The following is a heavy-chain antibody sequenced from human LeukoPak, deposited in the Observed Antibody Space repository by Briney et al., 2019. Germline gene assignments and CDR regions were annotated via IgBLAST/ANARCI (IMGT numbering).Heavy chain of an antibody. CDR1: GFTFSSYA. Sequence: GRSLRLSCAASGFTFSSYAMHWVRQAPGKGLEWVAVISYDGSNKYYADSVKGRFTISRDNSKNTLYLQMNSLRAEDTAVYYCARDAVEMATIRAFDIWGQGTMVTVSS. D-gene: IGHD5-24*01. CDR3: ARDAVEMATIRAFDI. CDR2: ISYDGSNK. V-gene: IGHV3-30-3*01. J-gene: IGHJ3*02.